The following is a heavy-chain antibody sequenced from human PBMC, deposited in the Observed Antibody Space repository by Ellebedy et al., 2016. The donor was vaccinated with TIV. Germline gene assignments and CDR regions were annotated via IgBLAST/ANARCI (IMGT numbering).Heavy chain of an antibody. V-gene: IGHV4-34*01. Sequence: GSLRLXCAVYGGSFSGYYWSWIRQPPGKGLEWIGYFHYTGSTNYNPSLKSRVTISVDTSKNQFSLKLSSVTAADTAVYYCARKYYYGSGSYWGSYYYYYYMDVWGKGTTVTVSS. CDR2: FHYTGST. J-gene: IGHJ6*03. D-gene: IGHD3-10*01. CDR3: ARKYYYGSGSYWGSYYYYYYMDV. CDR1: GGSFSGYY.